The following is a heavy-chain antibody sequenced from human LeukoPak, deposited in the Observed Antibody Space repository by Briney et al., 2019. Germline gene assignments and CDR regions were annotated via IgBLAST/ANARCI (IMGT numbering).Heavy chain of an antibody. CDR3: GRVSGSYPDY. V-gene: IGHV4-39*07. CDR2: IYYSGST. D-gene: IGHD1-26*01. J-gene: IGHJ4*02. CDR1: GGSISSSSYY. Sequence: SETLSLTCTVSGGSISSSSYYWGWIRQPPGKGLEWIGSIYYSGSTYYNPSLKSRVTISVDTSKNQFSLRLSSVTAADTAVYYCGRVSGSYPDYWGQGTLVTVSS.